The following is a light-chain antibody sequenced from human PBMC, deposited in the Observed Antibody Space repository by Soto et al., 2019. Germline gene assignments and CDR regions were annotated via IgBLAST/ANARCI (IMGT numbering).Light chain of an antibody. CDR2: DAS. CDR1: QGISTW. Sequence: DIQMTQSPYTLSASVGDRVTITCRASQGISTWLAWYQQKPGTAPKLLIYDASSLESGVPSRFSGSGSGTEFTLTISSLQPDDYATHYCQQYSSYSRTFGQGTKVEIK. CDR3: QQYSSYSRT. J-gene: IGKJ1*01. V-gene: IGKV1-5*01.